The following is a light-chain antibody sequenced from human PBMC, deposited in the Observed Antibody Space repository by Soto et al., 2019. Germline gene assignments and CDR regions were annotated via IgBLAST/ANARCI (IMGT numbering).Light chain of an antibody. V-gene: IGLV4-69*01. J-gene: IGLJ2*01. CDR1: SLHSIYA. Sequence: QLVLTQSPSASASLGASVKLTCTLSSLHSIYAIAWHQQQPEKGPRYLMKLNSDGSHSKGDGIPDRFSGSSSGAERYLTISSLQSEDEADYYCQTWGTGPVVFGGGTQLTVL. CDR2: LNSDGSH. CDR3: QTWGTGPVV.